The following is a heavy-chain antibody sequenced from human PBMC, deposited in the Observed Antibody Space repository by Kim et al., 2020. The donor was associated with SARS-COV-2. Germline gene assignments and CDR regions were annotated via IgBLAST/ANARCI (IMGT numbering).Heavy chain of an antibody. D-gene: IGHD5-18*01. V-gene: IGHV4-39*01. Sequence: SETLSLTCTVSGGSVSSSDYYWAWIRQPPGKGLEWIGSIYYSGHTYYNPSLKSRVTISVDTSKNQFSLKLNSVTAADTAIYYCARRGDSYAVFDYWGQGTLVTVDS. CDR1: GGSVSSSDYY. CDR3: ARRGDSYAVFDY. CDR2: IYYSGHT. J-gene: IGHJ4*02.